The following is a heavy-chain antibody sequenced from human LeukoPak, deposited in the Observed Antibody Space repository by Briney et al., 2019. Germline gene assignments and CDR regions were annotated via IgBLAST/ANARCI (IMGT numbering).Heavy chain of an antibody. CDR1: GFTFSSYE. Sequence: PGGSLRLSCAASGFTFSSYEMNWVRQAPGKGLEWVSYISSSGSTIYYADSVKGRFTISRDNAKNSLYLQMNSLRAEDTAVYYCARGGADYGDYGAGFDYWGQGTLVTVSS. V-gene: IGHV3-48*03. D-gene: IGHD4-17*01. J-gene: IGHJ4*02. CDR2: ISSSGSTI. CDR3: ARGGADYGDYGAGFDY.